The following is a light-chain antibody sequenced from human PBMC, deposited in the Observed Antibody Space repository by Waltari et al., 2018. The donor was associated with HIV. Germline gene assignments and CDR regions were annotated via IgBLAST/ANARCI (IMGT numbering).Light chain of an antibody. CDR3: QQYGSSPQT. V-gene: IGKV3-20*01. J-gene: IGKJ1*01. Sequence: EIVLTQSPGTLSLSPGERAPLSCRASQSASSSYLAWYQQKPGQAPRLLIYGASSRATGIPDRFSGSGSGTDFTLTISRLEPEDVAVYYCQQYGSSPQTFGQGTKVEIK. CDR1: QSASSSY. CDR2: GAS.